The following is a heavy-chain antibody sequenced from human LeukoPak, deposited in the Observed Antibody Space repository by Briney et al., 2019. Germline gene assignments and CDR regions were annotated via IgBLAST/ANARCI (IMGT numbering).Heavy chain of an antibody. V-gene: IGHV4-34*01. J-gene: IGHJ6*03. Sequence: NSSETLSLTCAVYGGSFSGYYWSWIRQPPGKGLEWIGEINHSGSTNYNPSLKSRLTISVDTSKNQFSLRLTSVTAADTAVYYCARHAPSYDYYGSGGYYMDVWGTGTTVTISS. D-gene: IGHD3-10*01. CDR2: INHSGST. CDR3: ARHAPSYDYYGSGGYYMDV. CDR1: GGSFSGYY.